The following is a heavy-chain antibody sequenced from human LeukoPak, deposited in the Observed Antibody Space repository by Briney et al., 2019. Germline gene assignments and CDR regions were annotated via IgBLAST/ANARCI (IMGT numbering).Heavy chain of an antibody. CDR1: SVSLSSHD. CDR2: SHSSGDT. CDR3: AKGEYSRTSYYHYYMDV. J-gene: IGHJ6*03. V-gene: IGHV4-59*11. D-gene: IGHD6-6*01. Sequence: PSETLSLTRSVSSVSLSSHDWSWVRQSPGKGLEWIGYSHSSGDTSYSPSLKSRVTISLDTSKNQFSLRLSSVTAADTAAYFCAKGEYSRTSYYHYYMDVWGKGTTVTVSS.